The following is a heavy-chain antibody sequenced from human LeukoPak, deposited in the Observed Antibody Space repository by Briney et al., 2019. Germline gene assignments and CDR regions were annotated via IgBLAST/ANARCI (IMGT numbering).Heavy chain of an antibody. D-gene: IGHD1/OR15-1a*01. J-gene: IGHJ4*02. CDR2: IYYSGST. V-gene: IGHV4-31*03. CDR1: GGSISSGGYY. CDR3: ARGGEQTNDY. Sequence: PSETLSLTCTVSGGSISSGGYYWSWIRQHPGKGLEWIGYIYYSGSTYYNPSLKSRVTISVDTSKNQFSLKLSSVTAADTAVYYCARGGEQTNDYWGQGTLVTVSS.